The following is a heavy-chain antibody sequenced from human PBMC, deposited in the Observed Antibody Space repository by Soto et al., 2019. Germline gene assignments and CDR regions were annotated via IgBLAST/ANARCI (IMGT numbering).Heavy chain of an antibody. CDR2: TSYDGSNK. V-gene: IGHV3-30*03. CDR3: AEAYGDYYSYYYMDV. Sequence: GGSLRLSCAASGFTFSSYGMHWVRQAPGKGLEWVAVTSYDGSNKYDADSGKGRFTISRDNSKTTLYLQMNSLGAEDTGVYYCAEAYGDYYSYYYMDVWGKGTTVTVSS. J-gene: IGHJ6*03. D-gene: IGHD4-17*01. CDR1: GFTFSSYG.